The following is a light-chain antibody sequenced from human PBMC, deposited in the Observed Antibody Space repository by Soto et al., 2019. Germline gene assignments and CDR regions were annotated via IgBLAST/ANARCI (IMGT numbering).Light chain of an antibody. Sequence: EIVMTQSPATLSVSPGERATLSCRASQSVSSNLAWYQQKPGQAPRLLMYGASTRATGIPARFSGSGSGTEFTLTISRPQSEDFAVYYGQQYNNWPQTFGQGTKVDI. CDR3: QQYNNWPQT. CDR1: QSVSSN. J-gene: IGKJ1*01. CDR2: GAS. V-gene: IGKV3-15*01.